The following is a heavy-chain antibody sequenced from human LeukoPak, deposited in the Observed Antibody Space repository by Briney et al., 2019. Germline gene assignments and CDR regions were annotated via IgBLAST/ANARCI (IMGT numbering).Heavy chain of an antibody. J-gene: IGHJ4*02. CDR1: GFTFSSYA. CDR2: ISGSGGST. CDR3: AKKSPAGGGSYPLESLFDY. V-gene: IGHV3-23*01. D-gene: IGHD1-26*01. Sequence: GGSLRLSCAASGFTFSSYAMSWVRQAPGKGLEWVSAISGSGGSTYYADSVKGRFTISRDNSKNTLYLQMNSLRAEDTAVYYCAKKSPAGGGSYPLESLFDYWGQGTLVTVSS.